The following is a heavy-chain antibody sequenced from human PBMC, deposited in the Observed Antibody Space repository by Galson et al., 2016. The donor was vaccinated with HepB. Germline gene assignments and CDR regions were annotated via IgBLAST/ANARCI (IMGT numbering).Heavy chain of an antibody. J-gene: IGHJ4*02. Sequence: SLRLSCAASGFAFNTYAMHWVRQAPGKGLEWVAVVSYDGHDTRSADSVKGRFTISRDNSKSTLYLQMDSLRPEDTAVYYCAKTNNGNYWGWGAFDSWAQGTLVTVSS. CDR3: AKTNNGNYWGWGAFDS. D-gene: IGHD1-26*01. CDR1: GFAFNTYA. CDR2: VSYDGHDT. V-gene: IGHV3-30*18.